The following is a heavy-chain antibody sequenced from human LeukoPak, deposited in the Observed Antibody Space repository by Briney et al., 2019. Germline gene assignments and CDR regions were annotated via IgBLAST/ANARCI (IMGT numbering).Heavy chain of an antibody. V-gene: IGHV4-39*01. J-gene: IGHJ4*02. CDR1: GGSISSSSYY. D-gene: IGHD6-19*01. CDR2: IYYSGST. CDR3: ARVGEQWLVFFDY. Sequence: SETLSLTCTVSGGSISSSSYYWGWIRQPPGKGLEWIGSIYYSGSTYYNPSLKSRVTISVDTSKNQFSLKLSSVTAADTAVYYCARVGEQWLVFFDYWGQGTLVTVSS.